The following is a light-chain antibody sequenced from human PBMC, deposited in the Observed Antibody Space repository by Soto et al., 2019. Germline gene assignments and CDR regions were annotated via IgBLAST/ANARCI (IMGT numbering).Light chain of an antibody. Sequence: QSVLTQPASVSGSPGQSITISCTGTSSDVGNYNLVSWYQQHPGKAPKLMIYDVSKRPSGVSNRFSVSKSGNTASLTISGLQADDEADYYCCSYAGDSYVFGTGTKVTVL. CDR3: CSYAGDSYV. J-gene: IGLJ1*01. V-gene: IGLV2-23*02. CDR2: DVS. CDR1: SSDVGNYNL.